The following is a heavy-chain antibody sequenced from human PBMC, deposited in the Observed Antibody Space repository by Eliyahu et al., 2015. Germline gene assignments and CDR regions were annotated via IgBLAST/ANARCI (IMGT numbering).Heavy chain of an antibody. CDR3: ARGSRGGIFDS. D-gene: IGHD3-10*01. CDR2: TYYRSKWYD. J-gene: IGHJ4*02. Sequence: QVQLQQSGPGLVEPSQTLXLTCSXXGDXVSRNNAAWYWIRQSPSRGLEWLARTYYRSKWYDDYAVSVKSRVTINPDISRNQFSLQLNSVTPEDTAIYYCARGSRGGIFDSWGQGALVTVSS. V-gene: IGHV6-1*01. CDR1: GDXVSRNNAA.